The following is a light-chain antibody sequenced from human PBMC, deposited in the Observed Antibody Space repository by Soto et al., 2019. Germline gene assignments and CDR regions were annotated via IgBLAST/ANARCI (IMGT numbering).Light chain of an antibody. CDR1: QSISSN. CDR3: QQYGSSLTWT. CDR2: GAS. V-gene: IGKV3-20*01. J-gene: IGKJ1*01. Sequence: DIVMRQSRATLCVSQGARATLSCRASQSISSNLAWYQQKPGQAPRLLIYGASSRASGIPDRFSGSGSGTDFTLTIRRLEPEDFAVYYCQQYGSSLTWTFGQGTKVDIK.